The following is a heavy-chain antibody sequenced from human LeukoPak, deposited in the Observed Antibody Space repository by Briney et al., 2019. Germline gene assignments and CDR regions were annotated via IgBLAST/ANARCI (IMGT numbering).Heavy chain of an antibody. CDR2: IIPILGIA. CDR1: GGTFSSYA. J-gene: IGHJ5*02. V-gene: IGHV1-69*04. Sequence: ASVKVSCKASGGTFSSYAISWVRQAPGQGLEWMGRIIPILGIANYAQKFQGRVTITADKSTSTAYMELSSLRSEDTAVYYCARVGEILQFDPWGQGTLVTVSS. D-gene: IGHD2-21*01. CDR3: ARVGEILQFDP.